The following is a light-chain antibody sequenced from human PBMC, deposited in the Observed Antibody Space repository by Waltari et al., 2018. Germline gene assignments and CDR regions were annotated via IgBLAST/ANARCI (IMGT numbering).Light chain of an antibody. V-gene: IGLV4-69*01. Sequence: QLVLTQSPSASASLGASVKLTCTLSSGHSTNVIAWLQKRPERGPRYLMKVNSDGSHKKGDEIPDRLSGSSSGAEHYLTFSSVQSEDEADYYCQTGGHGTWGFGGGTKLTVL. CDR3: QTGGHGTWG. CDR2: VNSDGSH. CDR1: SGHSTNV. J-gene: IGLJ3*02.